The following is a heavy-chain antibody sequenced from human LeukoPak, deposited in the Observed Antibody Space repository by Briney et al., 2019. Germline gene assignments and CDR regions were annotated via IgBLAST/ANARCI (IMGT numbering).Heavy chain of an antibody. Sequence: ASVKVSCKASGYTFTGYYMHWVRQAPGQGLEWMGWINPNSGGTNYAQKFQGRVTMTRDTSISTAYMELSSLRSEDTAVYYCAKDHSYYFDYWGQGTLVTVSS. D-gene: IGHD2-15*01. J-gene: IGHJ4*02. V-gene: IGHV1-2*02. CDR3: AKDHSYYFDY. CDR2: INPNSGGT. CDR1: GYTFTGYY.